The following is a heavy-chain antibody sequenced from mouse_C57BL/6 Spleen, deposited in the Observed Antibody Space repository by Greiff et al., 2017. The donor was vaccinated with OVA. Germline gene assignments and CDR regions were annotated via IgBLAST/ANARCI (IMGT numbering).Heavy chain of an antibody. J-gene: IGHJ3*01. D-gene: IGHD2-1*01. Sequence: VQLQQSGAELARPGASVKLSCKASGYTFTSYGISWVKQRTGQGLEWIGEIYPRSGNTYYNEKFKGKATLTADKSSSTAYMELRSLTSEDSAVYFCARKDMELPAWFAYWGQGTLVTVSA. CDR1: GYTFTSYG. CDR2: IYPRSGNT. V-gene: IGHV1-81*01. CDR3: ARKDMELPAWFAY.